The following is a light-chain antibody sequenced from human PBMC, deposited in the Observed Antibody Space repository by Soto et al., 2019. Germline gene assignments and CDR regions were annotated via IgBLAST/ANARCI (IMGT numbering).Light chain of an antibody. CDR2: KAS. V-gene: IGKV1-5*03. J-gene: IGKJ1*01. CDR3: QQYNSYSEA. Sequence: DLQMTPSPSTLSASVGDRVTITCRASQTISSWLAWYQQKPGKAPKLLIYKASTLKSGVPSRFSGSGSGTEFTLTISSLQPDDFATYYCQQYNSYSEAFGQGTKVDIK. CDR1: QTISSW.